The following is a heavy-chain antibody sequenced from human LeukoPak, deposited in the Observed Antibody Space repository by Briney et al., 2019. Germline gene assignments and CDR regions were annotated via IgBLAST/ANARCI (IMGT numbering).Heavy chain of an antibody. Sequence: PGGSLRLSCAASGFTFSTYAMTWVRQAPGKVLEWVSSISGSGGSPLYTDSVKGRFSISRDNSKNTLYLQMNSLRADDTAVYYCAKGYYSDSYRLFDCWGQGTLVTVSS. J-gene: IGHJ4*02. CDR2: ISGSGGSP. V-gene: IGHV3-23*01. CDR3: AKGYYSDSYRLFDC. CDR1: GFTFSTYA. D-gene: IGHD3-22*01.